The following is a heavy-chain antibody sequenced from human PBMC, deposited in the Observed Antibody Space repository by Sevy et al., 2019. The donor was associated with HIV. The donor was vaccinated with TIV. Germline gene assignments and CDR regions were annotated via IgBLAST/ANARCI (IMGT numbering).Heavy chain of an antibody. V-gene: IGHV3-23*01. J-gene: IGHJ3*02. CDR2: ISGADSST. CDR1: GFTFSSYA. D-gene: IGHD3-22*01. CDR3: AKDVVVLIGDAFDI. Sequence: GGSLRLSCAASGFTFSSYAMNWVRQAPGKGLQWVSAISGADSSTHYADSVKGRFTISTDNSKNTLYLQMNSLRAEDTAIYYCAKDVVVLIGDAFDIWGQGTMVTVSS.